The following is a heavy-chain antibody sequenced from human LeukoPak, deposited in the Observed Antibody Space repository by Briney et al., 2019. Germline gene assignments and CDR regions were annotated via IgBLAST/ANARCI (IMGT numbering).Heavy chain of an antibody. V-gene: IGHV3-30-3*01. Sequence: PGRSLRLSCAASGFTFSSYAMHWVRQAPGKGLEWVAVISYDGSNKYYADSVKGRFTISRDNSKNTLYLQMNSLRAEDTAVYYCASDIRGYSYGYMDYWGQGTLVTVSS. D-gene: IGHD5-18*01. J-gene: IGHJ4*02. CDR3: ASDIRGYSYGYMDY. CDR2: ISYDGSNK. CDR1: GFTFSSYA.